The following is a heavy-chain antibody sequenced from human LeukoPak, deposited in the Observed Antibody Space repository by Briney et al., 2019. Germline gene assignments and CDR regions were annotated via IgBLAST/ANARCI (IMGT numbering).Heavy chain of an antibody. J-gene: IGHJ3*02. CDR1: GGSISSSSYY. CDR3: ATSDILTGGLGTAFDI. D-gene: IGHD3-9*01. CDR2: MYYSGST. V-gene: IGHV4-39*02. Sequence: SETLSLTCTVSGGSISSSSYYWGWIRQPPGKGLEWIGTMYYSGSTYYNPSLKSRVTISVDTSKNHFSLKLSSVTAADTAVYYCATSDILTGGLGTAFDIWGQGTMVTVSS.